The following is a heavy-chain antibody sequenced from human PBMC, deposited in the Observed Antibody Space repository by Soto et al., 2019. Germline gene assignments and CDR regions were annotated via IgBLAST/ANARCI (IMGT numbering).Heavy chain of an antibody. CDR1: GDSVSSNSAA. J-gene: IGHJ3*02. CDR3: ARDPCSSTSCYTRGSDAFDI. Sequence: PSQTLSLTCAISGDSVSSNSAAWNWIRQSPSRGLEWLGRTYYRSKWYNDYAVSVKSRITINPDTSKNQFSLQLNSVTPEDTAVYYCARDPCSSTSCYTRGSDAFDIWGQGTMVTVSS. V-gene: IGHV6-1*01. CDR2: TYYRSKWYN. D-gene: IGHD2-2*02.